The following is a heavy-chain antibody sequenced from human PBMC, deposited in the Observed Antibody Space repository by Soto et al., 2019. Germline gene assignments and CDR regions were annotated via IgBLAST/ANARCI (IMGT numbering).Heavy chain of an antibody. Sequence: EVQLVESGGGLVQPGGSLRLSCAASGFTFSSYWMHWVRQAPGKGLVWVSRINGDGSSTSYADSVKGRFTISRDNAKNTLYLKMNRLRAEDTAVYYCTRDAYYDFWSGYSGYYYYYMDVWGKGTTVTVSS. D-gene: IGHD3-3*01. CDR2: INGDGSST. CDR1: GFTFSSYW. J-gene: IGHJ6*03. CDR3: TRDAYYDFWSGYSGYYYYYMDV. V-gene: IGHV3-74*01.